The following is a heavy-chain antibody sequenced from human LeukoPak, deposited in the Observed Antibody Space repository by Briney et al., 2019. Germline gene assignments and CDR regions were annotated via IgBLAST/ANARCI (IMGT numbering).Heavy chain of an antibody. CDR1: GFTFSSYE. J-gene: IGHJ4*02. Sequence: GGSLRLSCAASGFTFSSYEMNWVRQAPGKGLEWVSYISSSGSTIYYADSVKGRFTISRDNSKNTLYLQMNSLTDEDTAVYYCARDLSGSYMSDYWGQGTLVTVSS. D-gene: IGHD3-10*01. CDR2: ISSSGSTI. CDR3: ARDLSGSYMSDY. V-gene: IGHV3-48*03.